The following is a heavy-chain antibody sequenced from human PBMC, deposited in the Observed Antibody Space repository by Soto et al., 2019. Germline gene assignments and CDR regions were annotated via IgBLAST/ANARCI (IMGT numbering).Heavy chain of an antibody. D-gene: IGHD6-19*01. J-gene: IGHJ4*02. CDR3: ASVRSGYSSGSYYFDY. V-gene: IGHV1-69*01. CDR2: IIPIFGTA. CDR1: GGTFSSYA. Sequence: QVQLVQSGAEVKKPGSSVKVSCKASGGTFSSYAISWVRQAPGQGLEWMGGIIPIFGTANYAQKFQGRVTITADEATSTAYMELSSLRSEDTAVYYCASVRSGYSSGSYYFDYWGQGTLVTVSS.